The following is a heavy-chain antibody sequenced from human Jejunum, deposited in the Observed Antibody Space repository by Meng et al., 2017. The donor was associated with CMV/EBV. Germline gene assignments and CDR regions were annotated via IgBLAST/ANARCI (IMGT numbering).Heavy chain of an antibody. CDR2: FYSSDTY. J-gene: IGHJ4*02. CDR1: GGSVNNYY. D-gene: IGHD1-26*01. Sequence: QVKLQGSGPGLVKPSETLSLTSTVSGGSVNNYYWSWIRQSAGKGLEWIGRFYSSDTYNYHPSLDSRVTMSLDTSKNQFSLNLGSVTAADTATYYCARGPGASTREGFDYWGLGTLVTVSS. CDR3: ARGPGASTREGFDY. V-gene: IGHV4-4*07.